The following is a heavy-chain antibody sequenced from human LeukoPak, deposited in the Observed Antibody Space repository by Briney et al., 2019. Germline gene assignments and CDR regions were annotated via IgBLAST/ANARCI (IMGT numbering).Heavy chain of an antibody. J-gene: IGHJ4*02. CDR2: MNPNSGNT. V-gene: IGHV1-8*03. CDR1: GYTFTSYD. CDR3: ARVYHGDYDLDY. D-gene: IGHD4-17*01. Sequence: ASVKVSCKASGYTFTSYDINWVRQATGQGLEWMGWMNPNSGNTGYAQKFQGRVIITRNTSISTAYMELSGLRSEDTAVYYCARVYHGDYDLDYWGQGTLVTVSS.